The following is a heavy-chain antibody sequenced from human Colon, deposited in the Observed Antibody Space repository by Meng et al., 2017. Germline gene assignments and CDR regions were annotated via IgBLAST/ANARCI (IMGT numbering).Heavy chain of an antibody. CDR1: GDTFSPYS. J-gene: IGHJ4*02. CDR3: ARDRAYGDYAYFDH. V-gene: IGHV1-69*06. Sequence: KISCKDSGDTFSPYSFSWVRQAPGQGFEWMGGIIPIMGPAKTAQKFQGRVTITADTSTNTLYMELTGLTSDDTAVYYCARDRAYGDYAYFDHWGQGTLVTVSS. D-gene: IGHD4-17*01. CDR2: IIPIMGPA.